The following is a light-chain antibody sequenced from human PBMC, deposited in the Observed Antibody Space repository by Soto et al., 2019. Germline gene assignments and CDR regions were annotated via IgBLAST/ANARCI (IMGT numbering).Light chain of an antibody. CDR1: SSDVGGYND. J-gene: IGLJ3*02. CDR2: YVT. CDR3: CSYAGGDTIWV. Sequence: QSSLTQPHSVSGSPGQSVTISCTGTSSDVGGYNDVSWYQQYPGKAPKLIIFYVTKRPSGVPDRFSGSKSGDTASLTISGLQAEEEADYYCCSYAGGDTIWVVGGGTQLTVL. V-gene: IGLV2-11*01.